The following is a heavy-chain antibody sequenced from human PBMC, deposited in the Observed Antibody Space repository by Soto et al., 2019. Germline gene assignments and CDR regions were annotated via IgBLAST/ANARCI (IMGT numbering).Heavy chain of an antibody. D-gene: IGHD3-22*01. CDR1: GGSISSGDYY. CDR3: AREVYYYDSSGYYPTQIDY. J-gene: IGHJ4*02. Sequence: SETLSLTCTVSGGSISSGDYYWSWIRQPPGKGLEWIGYIYYSGSTYYNPSLKSRVTISVDTSKNQFSLKLSSVTAADTAVYYCAREVYYYDSSGYYPTQIDYWGQGTLVTVSS. V-gene: IGHV4-30-4*01. CDR2: IYYSGST.